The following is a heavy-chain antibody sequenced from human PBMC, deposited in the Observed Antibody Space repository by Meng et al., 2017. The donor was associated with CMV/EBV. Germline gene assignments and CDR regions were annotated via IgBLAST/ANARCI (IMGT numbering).Heavy chain of an antibody. CDR3: ARHGDTAMVVGIDY. CDR1: GGAIRSYH. CDR2: IYTSGST. J-gene: IGHJ4*02. V-gene: IGHV4-4*07. D-gene: IGHD5-18*01. Sequence: QVALVAACPGLVNPSQPLPLPRTVSGGAIRSYHWSWLRQPAGKGLEWIGRIYTSGSTNYSPSLKSRVTMSVDTSKNQFSLKLSSVTAADTAVYYCARHGDTAMVVGIDYWGQGTLVTVSS.